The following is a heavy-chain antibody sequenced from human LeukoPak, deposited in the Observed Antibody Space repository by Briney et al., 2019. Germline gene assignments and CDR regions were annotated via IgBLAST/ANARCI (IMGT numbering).Heavy chain of an antibody. CDR3: ARDHNVLWFDP. Sequence: SETLSLTCTVSGGSISSGGYYWSWIRQHPGKGLEWIGYIYYSGSTYYNPSLKSRVTISVDTSKNQFSLKLSSVTAADTAVYYCARDHNVLWFDPWGQGTLVTVSS. D-gene: IGHD2-8*01. CDR1: GGSISSGGYY. J-gene: IGHJ5*02. CDR2: IYYSGST. V-gene: IGHV4-31*03.